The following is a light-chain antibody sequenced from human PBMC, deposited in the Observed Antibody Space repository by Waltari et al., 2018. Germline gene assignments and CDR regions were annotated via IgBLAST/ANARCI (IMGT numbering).Light chain of an antibody. CDR1: QNIKTY. CDR3: QQSYSTPLYT. J-gene: IGKJ2*01. V-gene: IGKV1-39*01. CDR2: AAS. Sequence: DIQVTQSPSSLSAAIGDRVTISCRTSQNIKTYLNWYLQKPGKAPKLLIYAASTLLSGVTTRFSGSGSGTDFTLTISSVQVEDVATYFCQQSYSTPLYTTGQGTKIEIK.